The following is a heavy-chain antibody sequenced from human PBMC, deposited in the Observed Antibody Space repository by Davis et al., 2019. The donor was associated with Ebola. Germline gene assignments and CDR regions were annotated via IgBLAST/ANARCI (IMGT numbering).Heavy chain of an antibody. J-gene: IGHJ4*02. Sequence: MPSETLSLTCTVSGGSISSYYWSWIRQPPGKGLEWIGYIYYSGSTNYNPSLKSRVTISVDTSKNQFSLKLSSVTAADTAVYYCARARYSYGSNYYFDYWGQGTLVTVSS. D-gene: IGHD5-18*01. V-gene: IGHV4-59*01. CDR1: GGSISSYY. CDR3: ARARYSYGSNYYFDY. CDR2: IYYSGST.